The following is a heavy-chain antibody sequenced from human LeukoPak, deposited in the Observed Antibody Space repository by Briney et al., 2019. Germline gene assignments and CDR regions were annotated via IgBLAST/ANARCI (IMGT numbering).Heavy chain of an antibody. CDR3: VRSRAASLGYFDS. V-gene: IGHV3-43D*03. D-gene: IGHD7-27*01. J-gene: IGHJ4*02. CDR2: SGWTGIGT. CDR1: GFIFNDYA. Sequence: GGSLRLSCAVSGFIFNDYALHWVRQVPGKGLEWLSFSGWTGIGTDYGDSVKGRFTISRDDSKNSLYLQMHSLRSEDSALHYCVRSRAASLGYFDSWGQGTLVTVSS.